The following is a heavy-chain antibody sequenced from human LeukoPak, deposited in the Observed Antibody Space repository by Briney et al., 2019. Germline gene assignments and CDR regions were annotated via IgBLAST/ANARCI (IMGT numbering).Heavy chain of an antibody. V-gene: IGHV3-53*01. D-gene: IGHD3-9*01. CDR2: IYSGGNT. CDR1: GFTVTDNY. J-gene: IGHJ4*02. Sequence: GGSLRLSCAASGFTVTDNYMSWVRQAPGKGLEWVSIIYSGGNTYYSDSVKGRFTLSRDHSKNTLSLQMNSLRAEDTAVYYCVSHSNSLTSYSFDYWGQGTLATVSS. CDR3: VSHSNSLTSYSFDY.